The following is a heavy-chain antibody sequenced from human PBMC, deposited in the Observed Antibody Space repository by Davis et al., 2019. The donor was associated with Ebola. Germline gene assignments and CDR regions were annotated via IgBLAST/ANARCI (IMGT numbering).Heavy chain of an antibody. CDR2: IIPKNGMS. CDR1: GGTFTSYS. D-gene: IGHD3-22*01. CDR3: ARVPGYYSDSNAYAFDI. V-gene: IGHV1-69*02. J-gene: IGHJ3*02. Sequence: SVKLSCKASGGTFTSYSISWMRYAPGQGLEWMGRIIPKNGMSNYAQNFQGRVTITADISTRTAYMELSSLRSEDPAVYYCARVPGYYSDSNAYAFDIWGQGTRVTVSS.